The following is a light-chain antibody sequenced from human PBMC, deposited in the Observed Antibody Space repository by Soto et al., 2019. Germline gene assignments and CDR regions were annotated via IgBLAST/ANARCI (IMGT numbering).Light chain of an antibody. CDR2: AAS. CDR1: RSFSSSY. V-gene: IGKV3-20*01. CDR3: QQYGSSPPYT. Sequence: EIVLTQSPDTVSLSPGERATLSCRASRSFSSSYLACYQQKPGQAPRLLIYAASSRATGIPDRFSGSKSGTDFTLTISRLEPEDSAVYYCQQYGSSPPYTFGQGTRLEIK. J-gene: IGKJ2*01.